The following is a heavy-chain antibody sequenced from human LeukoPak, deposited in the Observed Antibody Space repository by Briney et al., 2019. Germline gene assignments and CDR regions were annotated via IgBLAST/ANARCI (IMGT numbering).Heavy chain of an antibody. Sequence: WASVKVSCKASGYTFTSYYMHWVRQAPGQGLEWMGIINPSGGSTSYAQKFQGRVTMTRDTSTSTVYMELSSLRSEDTAAYYCARVGRIVLVTAIPDAFDIWGQGTMVTVSS. J-gene: IGHJ3*02. D-gene: IGHD2-21*02. V-gene: IGHV1-46*01. CDR1: GYTFTSYY. CDR3: ARVGRIVLVTAIPDAFDI. CDR2: INPSGGST.